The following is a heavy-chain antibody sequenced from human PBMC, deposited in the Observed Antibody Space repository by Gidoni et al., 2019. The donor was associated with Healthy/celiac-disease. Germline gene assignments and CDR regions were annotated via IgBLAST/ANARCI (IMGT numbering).Heavy chain of an antibody. J-gene: IGHJ6*02. CDR2: ISYDGSNK. CDR1: GFTFSSYA. V-gene: IGHV3-30-3*01. CDR3: ARASYSSGWYAFSEYYYGMDV. D-gene: IGHD6-19*01. Sequence: QVQLVASGGGVVQPGRSLRLSCAASGFTFSSYAMPWVRQAPGKGLEWVAVISYDGSNKYYADSVKGRFTISRDNSKNTLYLQMNSLRAEDTAVYYCARASYSSGWYAFSEYYYGMDVWGQGTTVTVSS.